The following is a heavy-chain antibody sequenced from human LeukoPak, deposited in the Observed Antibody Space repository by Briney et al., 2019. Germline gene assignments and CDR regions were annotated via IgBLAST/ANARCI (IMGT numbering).Heavy chain of an antibody. CDR2: IYPGDSDT. CDR3: ARDFTRSYDSGNWFDP. CDR1: GYSFTSNW. Sequence: GESLKISCKGSGYSFTSNWIGWVRQMPGKGLEWMGIIYPGDSDTRYSPSFQGQVTISADKSISTAYLQWSSLKASDTAMYYCARDFTRSYDSGNWFDPWGQGTLVTVSS. V-gene: IGHV5-51*01. D-gene: IGHD3-3*01. J-gene: IGHJ5*02.